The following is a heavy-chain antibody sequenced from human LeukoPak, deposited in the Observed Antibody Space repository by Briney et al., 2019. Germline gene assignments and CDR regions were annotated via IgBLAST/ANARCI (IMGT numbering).Heavy chain of an antibody. D-gene: IGHD3-22*01. CDR1: GFSYRSCW. Sequence: GGTLRLSCAASGFSYRSCWLQWVSQPSARGLVWVSRIKNDGKTNYEDSVPGRFTISRGKANKQISLQVNRLGAEGTGVYYFARAPSEIGGYYPEYSRDWGQGTLVTASS. CDR2: IKNDGKT. V-gene: IGHV3-74*01. CDR3: ARAPSEIGGYYPEYSRD. J-gene: IGHJ1*01.